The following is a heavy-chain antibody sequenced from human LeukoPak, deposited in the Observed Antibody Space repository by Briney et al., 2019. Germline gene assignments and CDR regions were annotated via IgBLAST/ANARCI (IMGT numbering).Heavy chain of an antibody. V-gene: IGHV1-8*01. CDR1: GYTFTSYY. J-gene: IGHJ6*02. CDR2: MNPNSGNT. CDR3: ARGRNYYGSGRSRYYGMDV. D-gene: IGHD3-10*01. Sequence: ASVKVSCKASGYTFTSYYINWVRQATGQGLEWMGWMNPNSGNTGYAQKFQGRVTMTRNTSISTAYMELSSLRSEDTAVYYCARGRNYYGSGRSRYYGMDVWGQGTTVTVSS.